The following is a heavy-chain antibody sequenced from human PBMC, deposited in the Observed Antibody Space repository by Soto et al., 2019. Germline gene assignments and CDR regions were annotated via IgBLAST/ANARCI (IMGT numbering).Heavy chain of an antibody. Sequence: GGSLRLSCAASGFTFSSYAMSWVRQAPGKGLEWVSYIISSSSTIYYADSVKGRFTISRDNAKNSLYLQMNSLRAEDTAAYYCARDTPDYYDSQTGGGDYWGQGTLVTVSS. CDR1: GFTFSSYA. CDR2: IISSSSTI. V-gene: IGHV3-48*01. D-gene: IGHD3-3*01. J-gene: IGHJ4*02. CDR3: ARDTPDYYDSQTGGGDY.